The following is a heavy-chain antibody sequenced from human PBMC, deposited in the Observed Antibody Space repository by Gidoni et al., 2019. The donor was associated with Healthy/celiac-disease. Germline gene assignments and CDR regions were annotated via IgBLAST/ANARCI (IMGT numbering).Heavy chain of an antibody. D-gene: IGHD3-3*01. CDR2: MSHDGSNK. V-gene: IGHV3-30-3*01. CDR3: ARDRSGTIFAEVVVRGAEFDY. Sequence: GSTGSIYSMHWVRQAPGKGLEWVAVMSHDGSNKYYADAVKGRFSISRDNSKNMLYLQMDSLRAEDTAMYYCARDRSGTIFAEVVVRGAEFDYWGQGALVTVSS. J-gene: IGHJ4*02. CDR1: GSTGSIYS.